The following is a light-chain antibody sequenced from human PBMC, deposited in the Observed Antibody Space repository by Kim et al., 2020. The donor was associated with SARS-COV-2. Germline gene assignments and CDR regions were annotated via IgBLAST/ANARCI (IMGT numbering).Light chain of an antibody. Sequence: LSPGDRATLSCRASKSVSSSYLAWYQQKPGQAPRLLIYGASSRATGIPDRFSGSGSGTDFTLTISRLEPEDFAVYYCQQYGSSSYTFGQGTKLEI. CDR2: GAS. J-gene: IGKJ2*01. V-gene: IGKV3-20*01. CDR3: QQYGSSSYT. CDR1: KSVSSSY.